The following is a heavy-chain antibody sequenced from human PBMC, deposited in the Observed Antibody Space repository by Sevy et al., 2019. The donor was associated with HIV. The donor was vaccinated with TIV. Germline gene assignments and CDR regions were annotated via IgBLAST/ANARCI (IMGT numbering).Heavy chain of an antibody. Sequence: GGSLRLSCAASGFTFSSYSMNWVRQAPGKGLEWVAYISGSSNTKYYADSVKGRFTISRDNAKNSLYLQMNSLRAEDTAVYYWARDPEQLVGNYFDYWGQGTPVTVS. CDR3: ARDPEQLVGNYFDY. V-gene: IGHV3-48*01. J-gene: IGHJ4*02. CDR1: GFTFSSYS. CDR2: ISGSSNTK. D-gene: IGHD6-13*01.